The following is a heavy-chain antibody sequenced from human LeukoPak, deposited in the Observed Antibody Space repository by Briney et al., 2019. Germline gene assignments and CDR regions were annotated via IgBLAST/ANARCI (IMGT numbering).Heavy chain of an antibody. CDR2: IRYDGSNK. V-gene: IGHV3-30*02. Sequence: GGSLRLSCAASGFTFSSYGMHWVRQAPGKGLEWVAFIRYDGSNKYYADSVKGRFTISRDNSKNTLYLQMNSLRAEDTAVYYCAKDDGGYCSSTSCRGGYYFDYWGQGTLVTVSS. CDR3: AKDDGGYCSSTSCRGGYYFDY. D-gene: IGHD2-2*01. CDR1: GFTFSSYG. J-gene: IGHJ4*02.